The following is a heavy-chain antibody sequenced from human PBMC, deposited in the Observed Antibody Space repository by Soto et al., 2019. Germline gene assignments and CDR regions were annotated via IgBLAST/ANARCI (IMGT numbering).Heavy chain of an antibody. CDR1: GGSFSGYY. CDR3: ARRKRRVVVVVDATPSGFDP. CDR2: INHSGST. Sequence: SETLSLTCAVYGGSFSGYYWSWIRQPPGKGLEWIGEINHSGSTNYNPSLKSRVTISVDTSKNQLSLKLSSVTAADTAVYYCARRKRRVVVVVDATPSGFDPWGQGTLVT. V-gene: IGHV4-34*01. J-gene: IGHJ5*02. D-gene: IGHD2-15*01.